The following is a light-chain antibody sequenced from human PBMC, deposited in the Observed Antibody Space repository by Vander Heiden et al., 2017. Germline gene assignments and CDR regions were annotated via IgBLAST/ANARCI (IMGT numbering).Light chain of an antibody. Sequence: QSVLTQPPPVSGAPGQRVTISCTGSSSNIGAGYDVHWYQQLPGTAPKLLIYGNSNRPSGGPDRFSGSKSGTSASLAITGRQAEDEADYYCQSYDSSLSGWVFGGGTKLTVL. CDR1: SSNIGAGYD. J-gene: IGLJ3*02. V-gene: IGLV1-40*01. CDR3: QSYDSSLSGWV. CDR2: GNS.